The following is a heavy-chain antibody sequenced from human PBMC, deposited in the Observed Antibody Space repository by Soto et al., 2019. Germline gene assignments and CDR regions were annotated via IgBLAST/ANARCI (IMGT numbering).Heavy chain of an antibody. CDR1: GGSISSGDYY. CDR3: ASGRRGYYRSGSYYPTYYYYGIDV. CDR2: IYYSGST. V-gene: IGHV4-30-4*01. J-gene: IGHJ6*02. Sequence: SETLSLTCTVSGGSISSGDYYWSWIRQPPGKGLEWIGYIYYSGSTYYNPSLKSRVTISVDTSKNQFSLTLSSVTAADTAVYYCASGRRGYYRSGSYYPTYYYYGIDVWGQGTPVTVSS. D-gene: IGHD3-10*01.